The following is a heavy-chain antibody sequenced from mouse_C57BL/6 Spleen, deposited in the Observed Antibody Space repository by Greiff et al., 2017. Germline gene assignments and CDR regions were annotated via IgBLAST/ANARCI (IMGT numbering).Heavy chain of an antibody. V-gene: IGHV1-59*01. CDR2: IDPSDSYT. CDR3: ARRYGSSYGDWYFDF. J-gene: IGHJ1*03. Sequence: QVQLQQPGAELVRPGTSVKLSCKASGYTFTSYWMHWVKQRPGQGLEWIGVIDPSDSYTNYNQKFKGKATLTVDTSSSTAYMQLSILTSEDSAVYYCARRYGSSYGDWYFDFWGTGTTVTVSS. D-gene: IGHD1-1*01. CDR1: GYTFTSYW.